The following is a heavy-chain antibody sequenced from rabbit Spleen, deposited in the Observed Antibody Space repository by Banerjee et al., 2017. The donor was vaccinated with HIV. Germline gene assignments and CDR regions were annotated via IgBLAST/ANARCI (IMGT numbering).Heavy chain of an antibody. CDR1: GFSFTSSYD. D-gene: IGHD6-1*01. Sequence: QEQLEESGGDLVKPEGSLTITCTASGFSFTSSYDMCWVRQAPGKGLEWIGCIYTGNGKMYYASWAKGRFTISKTSSTTVTLQMTSLAAADTATYFCARDSGSYDYIDVYFNLWGQGTLVTVS. J-gene: IGHJ4*01. CDR2: IYTGNGKM. CDR3: ARDSGSYDYIDVYFNL. V-gene: IGHV1S45*01.